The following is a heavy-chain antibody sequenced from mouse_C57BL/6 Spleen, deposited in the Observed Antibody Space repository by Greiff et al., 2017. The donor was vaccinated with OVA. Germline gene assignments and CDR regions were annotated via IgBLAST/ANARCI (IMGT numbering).Heavy chain of an antibody. CDR1: GYTFTSYD. J-gene: IGHJ4*01. V-gene: IGHV1-85*01. Sequence: QVQLQQSGPELVKPGASVKLSCKASGYTFTSYDINWVKQRPGQGLEWIGWIYPRDGSTKYNEKFKGKATLTVDTSSSTAYMELHSLTSEDSAVYFCAREVYYDYDDGADYYAMDYWGQGTSVTVSS. CDR3: AREVYYDYDDGADYYAMDY. CDR2: IYPRDGST. D-gene: IGHD2-4*01.